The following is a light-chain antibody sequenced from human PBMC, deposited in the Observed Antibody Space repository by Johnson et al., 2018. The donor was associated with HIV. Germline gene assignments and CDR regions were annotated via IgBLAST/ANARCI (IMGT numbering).Light chain of an antibody. CDR2: ENN. CDR3: GTWDSSLSAYYV. V-gene: IGLV1-51*02. CDR1: SSNIGNNY. J-gene: IGLJ1*01. Sequence: QSVFTQPPSVSAAPGQKVTISCSGSSSNIGNNYVSWYQQLPGTAPKLIIYENNKRPSGIPDRFSGSKSGTSATLGITGLQTGDEADYYCGTWDSSLSAYYVFGTGTKVTVL.